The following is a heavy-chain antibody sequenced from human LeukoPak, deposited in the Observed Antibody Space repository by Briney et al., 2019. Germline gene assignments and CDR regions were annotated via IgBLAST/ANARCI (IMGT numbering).Heavy chain of an antibody. Sequence: GGSLRLSCAASGLTVTDNYFSWVRQAPGKGLEWVSVIFPDGRTYHADSVKGRFTISGDNSKNTLLLQMNSLRADDTALYHCARTNPVYGDFDYWGQGILVTVSS. CDR2: IFPDGRT. V-gene: IGHV3-53*01. CDR3: ARTNPVYGDFDY. D-gene: IGHD4-17*01. J-gene: IGHJ4*02. CDR1: GLTVTDNY.